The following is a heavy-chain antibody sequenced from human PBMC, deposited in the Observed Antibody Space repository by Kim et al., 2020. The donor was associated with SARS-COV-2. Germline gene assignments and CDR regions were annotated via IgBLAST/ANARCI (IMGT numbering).Heavy chain of an antibody. D-gene: IGHD3-10*01. Sequence: LRSRVTIPVDTSKNQISLKLTSVTAADTAVYYCARHPYYSGSVSRYYFDYWGQGTLVTVSS. V-gene: IGHV4-39*01. CDR3: ARHPYYSGSVSRYYFDY. J-gene: IGHJ4*02.